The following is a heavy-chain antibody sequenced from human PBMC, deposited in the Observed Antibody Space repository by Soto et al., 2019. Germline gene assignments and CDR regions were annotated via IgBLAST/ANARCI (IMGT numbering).Heavy chain of an antibody. Sequence: PGGSLRLSCAASGFTFSSYGMHWVRQAPGKGLEWVAVIWYDGSNKYYADSVKGRFTISRDNSKNTLYLQMNSLRAEDTAVYYCARDGPITYYYDSSGHFDYWGQGTLVTVSS. J-gene: IGHJ4*02. CDR2: IWYDGSNK. CDR1: GFTFSSYG. D-gene: IGHD3-22*01. CDR3: ARDGPITYYYDSSGHFDY. V-gene: IGHV3-33*01.